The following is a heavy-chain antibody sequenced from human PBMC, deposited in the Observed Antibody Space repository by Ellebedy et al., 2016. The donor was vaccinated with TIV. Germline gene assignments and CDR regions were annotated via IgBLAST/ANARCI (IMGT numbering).Heavy chain of an antibody. J-gene: IGHJ5*01. CDR3: AGTQITGTPKWLES. D-gene: IGHD1-20*01. CDR2: IYSFGHT. CDR1: GFSIRSYY. Sequence: PGGSLRLSCAAGGFSIRSYYMTWVRQAPGKGLEWVSVIYSFGHTYYADSVKGRFAISRDTSNNTVFLQMNSLRVEDTAVYYCAGTQITGTPKWLESWGQGTLVTVSS. V-gene: IGHV3-53*01.